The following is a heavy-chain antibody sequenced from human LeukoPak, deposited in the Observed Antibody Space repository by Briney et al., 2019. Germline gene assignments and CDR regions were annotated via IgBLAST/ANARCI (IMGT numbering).Heavy chain of an antibody. Sequence: GWSLRLSCAASGLTFSSYDMSGVGQARCKGLEGVSTIRDSGDSTYSADSVKGRFTISRDNAKNSLYLQMNSLRAEDTAVYYCARGTVADRQRAPPKEWFGPWGQGTLVTVSS. J-gene: IGHJ5*02. CDR1: GLTFSSYD. CDR2: IRDSGDST. V-gene: IGHV3-23*01. D-gene: IGHD6-6*01. CDR3: ARGTVADRQRAPPKEWFGP.